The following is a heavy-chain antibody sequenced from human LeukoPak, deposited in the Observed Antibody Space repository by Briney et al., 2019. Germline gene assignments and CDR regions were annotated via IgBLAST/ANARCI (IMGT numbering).Heavy chain of an antibody. CDR2: INHSGST. D-gene: IGHD3-10*01. Sequence: SETLSLTCAVCGGSFSGYYWSWIRQPPGKGLEWIGEINHSGSTNYNPSLKSRVTISVDTSKNQFSLKLSSVTAADTAVYYCARPRIPRSGGWFDPWGQGTLVTVSS. V-gene: IGHV4-34*01. CDR1: GGSFSGYY. J-gene: IGHJ5*02. CDR3: ARPRIPRSGGWFDP.